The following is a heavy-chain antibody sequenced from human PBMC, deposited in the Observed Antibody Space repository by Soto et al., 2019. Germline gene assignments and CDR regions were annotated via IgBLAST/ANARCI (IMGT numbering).Heavy chain of an antibody. CDR3: AKDLSEVVVGGDFDY. J-gene: IGHJ4*02. V-gene: IGHV3-23*01. Sequence: EVQLLESGGGLVPPGGSLRLSCAASGFTFTSYAMNWVRQAPGKGLEWVSSISDSGGNTYYADSVKGRFTISRDNSKNTLDLKMNSLRAEDTAVYYCAKDLSEVVVGGDFDYWGQGTLVTVSS. D-gene: IGHD2-15*01. CDR2: ISDSGGNT. CDR1: GFTFTSYA.